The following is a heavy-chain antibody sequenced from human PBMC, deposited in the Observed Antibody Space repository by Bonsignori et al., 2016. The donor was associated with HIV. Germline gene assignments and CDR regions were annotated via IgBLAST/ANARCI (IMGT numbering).Heavy chain of an antibody. J-gene: IGHJ5*02. CDR2: INAKSGAS. D-gene: IGHD5-24*01. V-gene: IGHV1-2*02. Sequence: QVQLVQSGTEMKKSGASVKVSCKTSGYIFSAHYLHWMRQAPGQGLEWMGWINAKSGASNLAQKFQGRITLTRDMSISAGYMEMRRLTSDDTAVYYCTREFRDAYSYGSGAWFDPGAREPWSSSP. CDR3: TREFRDAYSYGSGAWFDP. CDR1: GYIFSAHY.